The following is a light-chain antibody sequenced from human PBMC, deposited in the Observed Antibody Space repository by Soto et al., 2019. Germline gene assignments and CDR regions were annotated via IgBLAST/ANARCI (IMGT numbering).Light chain of an antibody. CDR2: WAS. CDR3: QQYYSSPPT. J-gene: IGKJ4*01. Sequence: DIVMTQSPDSLAVSLGERATINCKSSQSVLYSSNNKKYLAWYQQKPGQPLKLLIYWASTPESGVPDRFSGRGSGTDFTLTISSLQAEDVAVYYCQQYYSSPPTFGGGTKVEIK. CDR1: QSVLYSSNNKKY. V-gene: IGKV4-1*01.